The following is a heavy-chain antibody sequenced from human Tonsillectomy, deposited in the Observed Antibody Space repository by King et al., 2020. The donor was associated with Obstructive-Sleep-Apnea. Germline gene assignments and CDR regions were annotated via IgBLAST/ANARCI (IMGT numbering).Heavy chain of an antibody. CDR2: IYPGDSDT. D-gene: IGHD3-10*01. CDR3: ARLLGTMVRGVIIGWFDP. Sequence: VQLVESGAEVKKPGESLKISCKGSGYSFTSYWIGWVRQMPGKGLEWMGIIYPGDSDTRYSPSFQGQVTISAGKSISTAYLQWSSLKASDTAMYYCARLLGTMVRGVIIGWFDPWGQGTLVTVSS. V-gene: IGHV5-51*01. CDR1: GYSFTSYW. J-gene: IGHJ5*02.